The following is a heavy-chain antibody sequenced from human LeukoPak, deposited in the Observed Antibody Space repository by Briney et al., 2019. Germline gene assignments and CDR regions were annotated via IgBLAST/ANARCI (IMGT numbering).Heavy chain of an antibody. V-gene: IGHV3-30*18. Sequence: QPGGSLRLSCAASGFTFRNYGMHWVRQAPGKGLEWVAVISIDGSEEYYADSVKGRFTISRDNSKNTLYLQMNSLRGDDTAVYYCANPQSRGYDYLDYWGQGTLVTVSS. D-gene: IGHD5-12*01. CDR2: ISIDGSEE. CDR3: ANPQSRGYDYLDY. J-gene: IGHJ4*02. CDR1: GFTFRNYG.